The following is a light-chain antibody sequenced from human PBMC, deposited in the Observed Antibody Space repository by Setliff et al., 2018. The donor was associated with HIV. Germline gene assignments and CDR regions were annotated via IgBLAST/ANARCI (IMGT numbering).Light chain of an antibody. V-gene: IGLV3-21*03. J-gene: IGLJ1*01. CDR1: NIGSKS. CDR2: DNS. CDR3: QVWGSSSDHHV. Sequence: SYELTQPPSVSVAPGKTARITCGVNNIGSKSVHWYQQKTGQAPVLVVYDNSDRPSGIPERISGSNSGNTATLTISRVEAGDEADYYCQVWGSSSDHHVFGTGTKVTVL.